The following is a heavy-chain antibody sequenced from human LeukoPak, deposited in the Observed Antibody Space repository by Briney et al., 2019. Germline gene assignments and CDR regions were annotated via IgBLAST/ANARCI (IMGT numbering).Heavy chain of an antibody. Sequence: PSETLSLTCAVYGGSFSGYYWSWIRQPPGKGLEWIGEINHSGSTNYNPSLKSRVTISVDTSRNQFSLKLSSVTAADTAVYYCARLIQSLIVGATNDDYWGQGTLVTVSS. V-gene: IGHV4-34*01. CDR2: INHSGST. CDR3: ARLIQSLIVGATNDDY. CDR1: GGSFSGYY. J-gene: IGHJ4*02. D-gene: IGHD1-26*01.